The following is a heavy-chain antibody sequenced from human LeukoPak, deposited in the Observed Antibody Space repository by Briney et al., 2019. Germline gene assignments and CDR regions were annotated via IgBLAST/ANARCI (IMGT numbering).Heavy chain of an antibody. Sequence: SETLSLTCTVSGGSISSYYWSWIRQPPGKGLEGIGYIYYSGSTNYNPSLKSRVTISVDTSKSQFSLELSSVTAADTAVYYCASNYYGSGSLDYWGQGTLVTVSS. CDR2: IYYSGST. V-gene: IGHV4-59*08. J-gene: IGHJ4*02. CDR1: GGSISSYY. CDR3: ASNYYGSGSLDY. D-gene: IGHD3-10*01.